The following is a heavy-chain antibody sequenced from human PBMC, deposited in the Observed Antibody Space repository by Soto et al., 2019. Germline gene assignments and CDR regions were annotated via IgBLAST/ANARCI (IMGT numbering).Heavy chain of an antibody. V-gene: IGHV1-8*01. J-gene: IGHJ4*02. CDR1: GYTFTSYD. Sequence: VSVKVSCKASGYTFTSYDINWVRQATGQGLEWMGWMNPNSGNTGYAQKLKGRVTMTRNTSISTAYMELSSLRSEDTAVYYCARGRHYYDSSGYPYYFDYWGQGTLVTVSS. D-gene: IGHD3-22*01. CDR3: ARGRHYYDSSGYPYYFDY. CDR2: MNPNSGNT.